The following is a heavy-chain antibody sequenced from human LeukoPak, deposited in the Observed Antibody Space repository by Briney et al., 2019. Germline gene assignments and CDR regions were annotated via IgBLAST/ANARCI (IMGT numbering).Heavy chain of an antibody. V-gene: IGHV4-39*01. CDR2: IYYSGST. CDR3: ARATISPDY. D-gene: IGHD5-12*01. J-gene: IGHJ4*02. Sequence: NSSETLSLTCTVSGGSISSSSYYWGWIRQPPGKGLEWIGSIYYSGSTYYNPSLKSRVTISVDTSKNQFSLKLSSVTAADTAVYYCARATISPDYWGQGTLVTVSS. CDR1: GGSISSSSYY.